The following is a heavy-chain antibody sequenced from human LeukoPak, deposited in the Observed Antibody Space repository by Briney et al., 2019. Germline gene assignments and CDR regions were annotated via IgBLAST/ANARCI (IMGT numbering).Heavy chain of an antibody. D-gene: IGHD3-9*01. CDR1: GFTFSSYA. CDR3: AKDRGRYFDWYFDY. CDR2: ISGSGGST. J-gene: IGHJ4*02. V-gene: IGHV3-23*01. Sequence: GGSLRLSCAASGFTFSSYAMNWVRQAPGKGLEWVSAISGSGGSTYYADSVKGRFTISRDNSKNTLYLQMNSQRAEDTAVYYCAKDRGRYFDWYFDYWGQGTLVTVSS.